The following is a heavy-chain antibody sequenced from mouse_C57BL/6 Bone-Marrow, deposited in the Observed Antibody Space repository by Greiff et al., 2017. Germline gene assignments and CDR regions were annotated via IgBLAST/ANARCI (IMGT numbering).Heavy chain of an antibody. CDR1: GYTFTSYW. J-gene: IGHJ2*01. CDR3: ARKDRVYFDD. CDR2: IHPYGGST. V-gene: IGHV1-64*01. D-gene: IGHD2-14*01. Sequence: VQLQQPGAELVKPGASVKLSCKASGYTFTSYWMHWVKQRPGQGLEWIGMIHPYGGSTNYTETFKRQSTLSVDKSSSTAYLQLSSLTSEDAAVYYCARKDRVYFDDWGKGTTLTVSA.